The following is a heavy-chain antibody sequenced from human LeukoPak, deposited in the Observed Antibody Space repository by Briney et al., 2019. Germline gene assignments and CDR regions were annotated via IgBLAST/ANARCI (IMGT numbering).Heavy chain of an antibody. V-gene: IGHV1-2*06. CDR1: GYTFTGYY. D-gene: IGHD2-15*01. J-gene: IGHJ4*02. Sequence: GASVKVSCKASGYTFTGYYMHWVRQAPGQGLEWMERINPNSGGTNYAQKFQGGVTMTRDTSISTAYMELSRLRSDDTAVYYCARDPILAQDYWGQGTLVTVSS. CDR3: ARDPILAQDY. CDR2: INPNSGGT.